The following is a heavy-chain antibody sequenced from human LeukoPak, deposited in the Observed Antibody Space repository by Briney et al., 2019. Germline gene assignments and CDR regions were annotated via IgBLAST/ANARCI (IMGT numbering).Heavy chain of an antibody. D-gene: IGHD6-13*01. CDR1: GFTFSSYW. CDR2: IKQDGSEK. CDR3: ARDIAAAGPVFDY. Sequence: PGGSLRLSCAASGFTFSSYWMSWVRQAPGKGLEWLANIKQDGSEKYYVDSVKGRFTISRDNAKNSLYLQMNSLRAEDTAVYYCARDIAAAGPVFDYWGQGTLVTVSS. V-gene: IGHV3-7*03. J-gene: IGHJ4*02.